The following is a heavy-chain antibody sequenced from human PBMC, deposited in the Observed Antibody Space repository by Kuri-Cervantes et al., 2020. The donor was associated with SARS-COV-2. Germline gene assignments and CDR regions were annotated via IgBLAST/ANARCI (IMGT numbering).Heavy chain of an antibody. J-gene: IGHJ4*02. Sequence: SLKISCAASGFNFSSTDMHWVRQAPGKGLEWVAVISHDGKNKKCIASEKGRFTISRDNSQNTLYLHMKSLRSEDTAMYYCAKDRVGVQDFWGQGTLVTVSS. V-gene: IGHV3-30*18. CDR3: AKDRVGVQDF. CDR1: GFNFSSTD. D-gene: IGHD2-21*01. CDR2: ISHDGKNK.